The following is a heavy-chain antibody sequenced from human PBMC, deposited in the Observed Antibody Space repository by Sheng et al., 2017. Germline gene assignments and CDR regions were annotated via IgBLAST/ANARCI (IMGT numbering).Heavy chain of an antibody. J-gene: IGHJ4*02. CDR1: EFTFSNYY. CDR2: ISTSGRSI. CDR3: ARAPGGIYSYYFDY. Sequence: QVQLVESGGGMVQRGKSLRLSCAASEFTFSNYYMSWIRQTPGKGLEWVSYISTSGRSIYYADSVKGRFTVSRDNAQNSLFLQMNGLRADDTAVYYCARAPGGIYSYYFDYWGQGTLVTVSS. D-gene: IGHD1-26*01. V-gene: IGHV3-11*04.